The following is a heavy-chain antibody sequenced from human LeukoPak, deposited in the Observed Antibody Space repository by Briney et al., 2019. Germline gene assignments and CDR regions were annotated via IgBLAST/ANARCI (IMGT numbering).Heavy chain of an antibody. CDR3: ARDQYSSGWYSRGYFDY. CDR1: GFTFSSYS. J-gene: IGHJ4*02. V-gene: IGHV3-48*02. CDR2: ISSSSSTL. Sequence: SGGSLRLSCADSGFTFSSYSMKWVRQAPGKGLEWVSFISSSSSTLYYADSVKGRFTISRDNAKNSLYLQMNSLRDEDTAVYYCARDQYSSGWYSRGYFDYWGQGTLVTVSS. D-gene: IGHD6-19*01.